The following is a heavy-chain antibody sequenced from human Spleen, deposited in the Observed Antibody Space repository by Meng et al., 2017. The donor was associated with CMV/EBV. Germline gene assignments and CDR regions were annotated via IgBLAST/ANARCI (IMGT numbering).Heavy chain of an antibody. CDR3: ASRGYLGNFDY. V-gene: IGHV4-34*01. J-gene: IGHJ4*02. CDR2: INHSGST. CDR1: GWSFSGYY. Sequence: QVQLTRWGGGLVKASVTLSLTCAVYGWSFSGYYWSWIRQPPGKGLEWIGEINHSGSTNYNPSLESRVTISVDTSKNQFSLKLSSVTAADTAVYYCASRGYLGNFDYWGQGTLVTVSS. D-gene: IGHD5-12*01.